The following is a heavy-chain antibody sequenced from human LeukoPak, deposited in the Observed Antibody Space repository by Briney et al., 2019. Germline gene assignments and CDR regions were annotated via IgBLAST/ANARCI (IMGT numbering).Heavy chain of an antibody. CDR3: ASEYYYDSSGYGGAFDI. Sequence: SETLSLTCTVSGGSISSGDYYWRWIRQPPGKGLEWIGYIYYSGSTYYNPSLKSRVTISVDTSKNKFSLKLSSVTAADTAVYYCASEYYYDSSGYGGAFDIWGQGTMVTVSS. V-gene: IGHV4-30-4*01. D-gene: IGHD3-22*01. CDR2: IYYSGST. CDR1: GGSISSGDYY. J-gene: IGHJ3*02.